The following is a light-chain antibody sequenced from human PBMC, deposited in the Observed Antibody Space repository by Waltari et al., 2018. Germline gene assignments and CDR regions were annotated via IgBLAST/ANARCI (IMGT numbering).Light chain of an antibody. J-gene: IGKJ1*01. CDR2: DAS. CDR1: QDISNY. Sequence: DIQMTPSPSSLSASVGDRVPITSQASQDISNYLNWYQQKPGKAPKLLIYDASNLETGVPSRFSGSGSGTDFTFTISSLQPEDIATYYCQQYDNLPWTFGQGTKVEIK. V-gene: IGKV1-33*01. CDR3: QQYDNLPWT.